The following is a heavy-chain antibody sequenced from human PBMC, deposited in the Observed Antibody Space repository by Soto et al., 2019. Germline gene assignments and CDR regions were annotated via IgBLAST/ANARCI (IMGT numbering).Heavy chain of an antibody. D-gene: IGHD2-2*01. V-gene: IGHV3-30*04. CDR1: GFTFRSYA. Sequence: QVQLVESGGGVVQPGRSLRLSCAASGFTFRSYAMHWVRQAPGKGLEWVAVISDDGKTTYYGDSVKGRFTISRDNSENTLSLQIRCLRAADTGVYYCARDVCSTTSCYGDYWGQGTLVTVSS. J-gene: IGHJ4*02. CDR3: ARDVCSTTSCYGDY. CDR2: ISDDGKTT.